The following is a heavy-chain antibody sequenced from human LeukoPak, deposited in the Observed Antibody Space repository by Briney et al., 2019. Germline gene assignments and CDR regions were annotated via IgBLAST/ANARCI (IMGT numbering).Heavy chain of an antibody. CDR2: MNPNSGNT. V-gene: IGHV1-8*01. J-gene: IGHJ4*02. CDR1: GYTFTSYA. D-gene: IGHD2-2*01. CDR3: ARGGPYCSSASCYRD. Sequence: ASVKVSCKASGYTFTSYAINWVRQAPGQGLEWMEWMNPNSGNTGYAQKFQGRVTMTRGTSISTAYMELSSLRSEDTAIYYCARGGPYCSSASCYRDWGQGTLVTVSS.